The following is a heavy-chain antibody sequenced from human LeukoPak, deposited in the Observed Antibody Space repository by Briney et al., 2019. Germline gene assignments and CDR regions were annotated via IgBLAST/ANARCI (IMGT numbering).Heavy chain of an antibody. CDR3: ARASWVSSADAVR. Sequence: GGSLRLSCAASGLSFTSFAMSWVRQAPARGPEWVSSLRGEGETFYADSVRGRFTLSRDDSRNTVYLQLNNLRVEDTAIYYCARASWVSSADAVRWGQGTQVTVSS. J-gene: IGHJ4*02. CDR1: GLSFTSFA. CDR2: LRGEGET. D-gene: IGHD3-16*01. V-gene: IGHV3-23*01.